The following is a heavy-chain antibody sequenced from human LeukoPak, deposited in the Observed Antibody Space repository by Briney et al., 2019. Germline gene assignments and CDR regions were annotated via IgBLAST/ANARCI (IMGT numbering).Heavy chain of an antibody. V-gene: IGHV3-23*01. Sequence: GGSLRLSCAASGFTFSSYAMSWVRQAPGKGLECVSAISGSGGSTYYADSVKGRFTISRDNSKNTLYLQMNSLRAEDTAVYYCAKDYGYYDSSGYYSFWFDPWGQGTLVTVSS. CDR2: ISGSGGST. J-gene: IGHJ5*02. D-gene: IGHD3-22*01. CDR1: GFTFSSYA. CDR3: AKDYGYYDSSGYYSFWFDP.